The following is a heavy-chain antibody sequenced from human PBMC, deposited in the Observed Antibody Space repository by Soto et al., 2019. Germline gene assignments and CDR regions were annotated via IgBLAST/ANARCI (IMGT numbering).Heavy chain of an antibody. CDR2: IYPGDSDT. V-gene: IGHV5-51*01. Sequence: PGESLKISFKGSGYSFTSYWIGWVRQMPGKGLEWMGIIYPGDSDTKYNPSFQGQVTISDDKSITTTYLQWSSLKASDTAIYYCAASIFYYGMDVWGQGTTVTVSS. J-gene: IGHJ6*02. CDR3: AASIFYYGMDV. CDR1: GYSFTSYW.